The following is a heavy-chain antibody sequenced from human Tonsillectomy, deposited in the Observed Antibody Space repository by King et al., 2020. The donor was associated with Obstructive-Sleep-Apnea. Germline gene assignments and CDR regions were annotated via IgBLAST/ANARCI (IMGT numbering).Heavy chain of an antibody. CDR1: GGSFSGYY. CDR2: INHSGST. CDR3: ARLELRTWIDQEHRAWGFAI. V-gene: IGHV4-34*01. Sequence: VQLQQWGAGLLKPSETLSPTCAVYGGSFSGYYWSWIRQPPGKGLEWIGEINHSGSTNYNPSLKSRVTISVDMSKKQFSLKLSSVTAADTAVYYCARLELRTWIDQEHRAWGFAIWDQGTMVPVSS. D-gene: IGHD1-26*01. J-gene: IGHJ3*02.